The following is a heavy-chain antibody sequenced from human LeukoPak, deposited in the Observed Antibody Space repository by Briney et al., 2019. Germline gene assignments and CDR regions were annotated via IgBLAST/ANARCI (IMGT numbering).Heavy chain of an antibody. J-gene: IGHJ5*02. CDR3: ARASYYYDSSVLRFDP. Sequence: TSETLSLTCAVSGGSISSSSHYWGWIRQPPGKGLEWIGYIYYSGSTNYNPSLKSRVTISVDTSKNQFSLKLSSVTAADTAVYYCARASYYYDSSVLRFDPWGQGTLVTVSS. D-gene: IGHD3-22*01. CDR2: IYYSGST. CDR1: GGSISSSSHY. V-gene: IGHV4-61*05.